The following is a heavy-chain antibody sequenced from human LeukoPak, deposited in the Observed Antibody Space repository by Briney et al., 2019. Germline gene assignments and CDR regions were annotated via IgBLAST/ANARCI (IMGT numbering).Heavy chain of an antibody. CDR3: ARPPPGQGFDY. V-gene: IGHV3-74*03. Sequence: GGSLRLSSVVSEFTFRSYWMHWVRQVSGKGLLWVSRINTDGSIITYADSVKGRFTISRDNAKNTLYLEMNSLTAADTAVYYCARPPPGQGFDYGGQGTLVTVSS. CDR1: EFTFRSYW. D-gene: IGHD3-10*01. J-gene: IGHJ4*02. CDR2: INTDGSII.